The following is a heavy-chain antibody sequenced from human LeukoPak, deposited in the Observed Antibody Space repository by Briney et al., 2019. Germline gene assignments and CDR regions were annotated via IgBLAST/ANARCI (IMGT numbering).Heavy chain of an antibody. J-gene: IGHJ4*02. CDR1: GDSISGFY. CDR3: ARVLWFGDSQYYFDY. D-gene: IGHD3-10*01. CDR2: IYYSGST. Sequence: SETLSLTCTVSGDSISGFYWSWIRQPPGKGLEWIGYIYYSGSTNYNPSLKSRVAISVDTSKNQFSLKLNSVTAADTAIYYCARVLWFGDSQYYFDYWGQGTLVTVSS. V-gene: IGHV4-59*01.